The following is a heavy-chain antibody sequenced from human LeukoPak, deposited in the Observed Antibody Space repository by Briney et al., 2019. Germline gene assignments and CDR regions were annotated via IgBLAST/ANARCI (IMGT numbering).Heavy chain of an antibody. V-gene: IGHV4-30-4*02. CDR2: IYYGGST. CDR3: ARDRYGYEFDY. J-gene: IGHJ4*02. D-gene: IGHD5-12*01. Sequence: SETLSLTCTVSGGSISSGDYYWSWIRQPPGKGLEWIGYIYYGGSTNYNPSLKSRVTISVDTSKNQFSLRLTSVTAADTAVYYCARDRYGYEFDYWGQGTLVTVSS. CDR1: GGSISSGDYY.